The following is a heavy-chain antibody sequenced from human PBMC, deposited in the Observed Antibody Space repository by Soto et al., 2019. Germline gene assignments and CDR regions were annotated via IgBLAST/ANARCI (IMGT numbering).Heavy chain of an antibody. CDR1: GGSVSGVDYF. Sequence: SETLSLTCTVSGGSVSGVDYFWSWIRQSPGKGLEWIGYIYYTGITHLNPSLKSRLTMAVDTSKNEFSLKLASVSAADTAVYFCAREERKGIISWFDPWGQGTPVTVSS. J-gene: IGHJ5*02. D-gene: IGHD2-21*01. CDR2: IYYTGIT. V-gene: IGHV4-30-4*01. CDR3: AREERKGIISWFDP.